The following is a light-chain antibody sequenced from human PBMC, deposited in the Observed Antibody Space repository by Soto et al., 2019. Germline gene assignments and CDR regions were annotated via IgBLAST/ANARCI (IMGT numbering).Light chain of an antibody. Sequence: EKVLTQSPGTLSLSPGERATLSCRASESVSSTYLAWYQQKPGQAPRLVIYGASSRATGIPDRFSGSGSGTDFTLTISKLEPEEFAVYYCQQYESSPRTFGQGTKVEIK. V-gene: IGKV3-20*01. CDR3: QQYESSPRT. J-gene: IGKJ1*01. CDR1: ESVSSTY. CDR2: GAS.